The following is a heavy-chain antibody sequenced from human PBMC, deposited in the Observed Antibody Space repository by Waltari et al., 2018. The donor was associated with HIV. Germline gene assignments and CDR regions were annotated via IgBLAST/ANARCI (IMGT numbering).Heavy chain of an antibody. Sequence: EVQLVDSGGGLVQPVRSLTRCWAPSGCPLDNYAMHWVRQAPGKGLEWVSGISWNSGSIGYADSVKGRFTISRDNAKNSLYLQMNSLRAEDTALYYCAKDGQFAAPWGQGTLVTVSS. CDR1: GCPLDNYA. CDR2: ISWNSGSI. CDR3: AKDGQFAAP. J-gene: IGHJ5*02. V-gene: IGHV3-9*01.